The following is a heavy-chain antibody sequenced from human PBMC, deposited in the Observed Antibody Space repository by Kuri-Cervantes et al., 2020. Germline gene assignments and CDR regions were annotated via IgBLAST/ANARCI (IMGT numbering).Heavy chain of an antibody. CDR3: VRHGLWSFDS. CDR1: GFTFSDYY. V-gene: IGHV3-11*04. Sequence: GGSLRLSCAASGFTFSDYYMSCNSCGSSIYYADSVKGRFTISRDNAKNSLYLQMSSLRAEDTAVYYCVRHGLWSFDSWGQGTLVTVSS. J-gene: IGHJ4*02. CDR2: NSCGSSI. D-gene: IGHD3/OR15-3a*01.